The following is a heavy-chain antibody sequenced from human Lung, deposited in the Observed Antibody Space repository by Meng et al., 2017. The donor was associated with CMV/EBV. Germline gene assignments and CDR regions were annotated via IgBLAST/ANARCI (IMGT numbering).Heavy chain of an antibody. D-gene: IGHD3-22*01. CDR2: IYYSGST. V-gene: IGHV4-39*07. CDR3: ARGGYYYDSSGYYYPGGFDY. J-gene: IGHJ4*02. Sequence: SXTXSLXCTVSGGXISSSSYYWGWIRQSPGKGLEWIGSIYYSGSTYYNPSLKSRVTISVDTSKNQFSLKLSSVTAADTAVYYCARGGYYYDSSGYYYPGGFDYWXQGTLVTVSS. CDR1: GGXISSSSYY.